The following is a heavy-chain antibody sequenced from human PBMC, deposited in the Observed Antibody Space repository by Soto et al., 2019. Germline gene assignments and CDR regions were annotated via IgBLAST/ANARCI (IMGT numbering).Heavy chain of an antibody. CDR2: ISYDGSNK. D-gene: IGHD2-2*01. CDR1: GFTFSSYA. Sequence: HPGGSLRLSCAASGFTFSSYAMHWVRQAPGKGLEWVAVISYDGSNKYYADSVKGRFTISRDNSKNTLYLQMNSLRAEDTAVYYCARDGADCSSTSCYLRSFDPNYYYYGMDVWGQGTTVTVSS. CDR3: ARDGADCSSTSCYLRSFDPNYYYYGMDV. V-gene: IGHV3-30-3*01. J-gene: IGHJ6*02.